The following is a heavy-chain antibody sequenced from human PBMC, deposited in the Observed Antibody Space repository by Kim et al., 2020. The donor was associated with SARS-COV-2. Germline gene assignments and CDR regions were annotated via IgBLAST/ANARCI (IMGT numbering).Heavy chain of an antibody. CDR1: GGSFSGYY. V-gene: IGHV4-34*01. J-gene: IGHJ6*02. CDR2: INHSGST. D-gene: IGHD6-13*01. CDR3: ARGNGKTTGYSSSWSVRRNYYYYGMDV. Sequence: SETLSLTCAVYGGSFSGYYWSWIRQPPGKGLEWIGEINHSGSTNYNPSLKSRVTISVDTSKNQFSLKLSSVTAADTAVYYCARGNGKTTGYSSSWSVRRNYYYYGMDVWGQGTTVTVSS.